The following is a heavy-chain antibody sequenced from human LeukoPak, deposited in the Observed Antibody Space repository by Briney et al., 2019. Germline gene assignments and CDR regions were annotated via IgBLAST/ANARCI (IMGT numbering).Heavy chain of an antibody. CDR3: AKGVGYSSGWYTN. CDR1: GFTVSSYV. Sequence: GGSLRLSCAASGFTVSSYVMHWVRQAPGKGLEWVASKSHDGSNAYFADSVRGRFSISSDNSKNTLYVQMNSLRVEDTAVYYCAKGVGYSSGWYTNWGQGTLVTVSS. CDR2: KSHDGSNA. V-gene: IGHV3-30*04. D-gene: IGHD6-13*01. J-gene: IGHJ4*02.